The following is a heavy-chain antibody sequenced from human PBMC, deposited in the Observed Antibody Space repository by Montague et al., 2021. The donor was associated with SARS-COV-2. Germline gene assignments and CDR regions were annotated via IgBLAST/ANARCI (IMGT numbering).Heavy chain of an antibody. J-gene: IGHJ6*03. CDR1: NVSINNYS. Sequence: SETLSLTCTVSNVSINNYSRGRIRQVPGKGLERIGHIYNSGTTDYNHSLKSRVTISVDTSKNQFSLKLSSVTAADTAVYYCAGTYYDFWSGFIHYYYMDVWGKGTTVTVSS. V-gene: IGHV4-59*01. CDR2: IYNSGTT. D-gene: IGHD3-3*01. CDR3: AGTYYDFWSGFIHYYYMDV.